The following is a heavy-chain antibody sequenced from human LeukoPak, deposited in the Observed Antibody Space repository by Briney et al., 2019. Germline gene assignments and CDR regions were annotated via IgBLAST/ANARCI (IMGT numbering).Heavy chain of an antibody. CDR2: ISAYNGNT. J-gene: IGHJ4*02. D-gene: IGHD2-15*01. CDR3: ARVLGYCSGGSCLNFDY. CDR1: GYTFTSYG. V-gene: IGHV1-18*01. Sequence: GASVKVSCKASGYTFTSYGISWVRQAPGQGLERMGWISAYNGNTNYAQKLQGRVTMTTDTSTSTAYMELRSLRSDDTAVYYCARVLGYCSGGSCLNFDYWGQGTLVTVSS.